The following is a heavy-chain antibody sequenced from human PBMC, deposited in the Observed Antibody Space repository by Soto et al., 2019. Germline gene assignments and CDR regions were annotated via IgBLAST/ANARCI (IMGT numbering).Heavy chain of an antibody. CDR3: ARDRAFCSGTNCRRGSIYYYYMDV. J-gene: IGHJ6*03. Sequence: PGGSLRLSCAASGFTFNSYAMSWVRQAPGKGLEWVSAISGSGGETFYVDSVKGRFTISRDNAKNTLDLQMNSLRAEDTALYYCARDRAFCSGTNCRRGSIYYYYMDVWGNGTTVTVSS. CDR2: ISGSGGET. V-gene: IGHV3-23*01. CDR1: GFTFNSYA. D-gene: IGHD2-2*01.